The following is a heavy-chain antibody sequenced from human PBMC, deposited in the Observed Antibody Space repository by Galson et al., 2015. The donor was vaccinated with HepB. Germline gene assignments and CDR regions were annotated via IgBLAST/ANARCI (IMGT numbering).Heavy chain of an antibody. Sequence: SVKVSCKASGYTFTAYFIHWVRHAPGRGPEWMGWMNPNSGDTKYPQRFQGRVTMTRDTSINTAYMELSGLTSDDTAVYYCASVTYTSGDDFDYWGQGTLVTVSS. D-gene: IGHD6-19*01. CDR3: ASVTYTSGDDFDY. J-gene: IGHJ4*02. CDR2: MNPNSGDT. CDR1: GYTFTAYF. V-gene: IGHV1-2*02.